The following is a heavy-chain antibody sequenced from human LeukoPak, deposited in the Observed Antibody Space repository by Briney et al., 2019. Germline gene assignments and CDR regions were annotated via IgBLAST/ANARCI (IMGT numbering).Heavy chain of an antibody. V-gene: IGHV3-23*01. CDR2: ISGSGGST. D-gene: IGHD6-13*01. J-gene: IGHJ5*02. CDR1: GFTFSSYA. Sequence: PGGSLRLSCAASGFTFSSYAMSWVRQAPGKGLEWVSAISGSGGSTYYADSVKGRFTISRDNSKNTLYLQMNSLRAEDTAVYYCAPEPLPIAAAGGANWFDPWGQGTLVTVSS. CDR3: APEPLPIAAAGGANWFDP.